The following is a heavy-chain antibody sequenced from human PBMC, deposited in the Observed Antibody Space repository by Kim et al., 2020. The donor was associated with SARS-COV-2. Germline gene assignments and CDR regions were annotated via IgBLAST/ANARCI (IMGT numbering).Heavy chain of an antibody. D-gene: IGHD3-10*01. Sequence: YNPALKRRVIISVDTSHNQFSLKLSSLTAADTAVYYCARENFGSGKYAFDIWGRGTMVTVSS. J-gene: IGHJ3*02. CDR3: ARENFGSGKYAFDI. V-gene: IGHV4-30-2*05.